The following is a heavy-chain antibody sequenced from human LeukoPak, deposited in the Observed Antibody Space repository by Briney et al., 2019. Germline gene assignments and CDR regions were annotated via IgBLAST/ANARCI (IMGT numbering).Heavy chain of an antibody. V-gene: IGHV1-18*01. J-gene: IGHJ6*02. CDR1: GYTFTNYA. CDR2: IRTYNGDT. D-gene: IGHD1-14*01. CDR3: ARERIRTPYYGMDV. Sequence: ASLKVSCKASGYTFTNYAISWVRQAPGQGLEWMGCIRTYNGDTNSAQKIQGRVTMTTDTSTSTAYMELRSLRSDDTAVYYCARERIRTPYYGMDVWGQGTTVTVSS.